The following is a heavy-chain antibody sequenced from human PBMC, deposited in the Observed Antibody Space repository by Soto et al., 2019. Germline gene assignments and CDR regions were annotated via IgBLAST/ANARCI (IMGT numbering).Heavy chain of an antibody. CDR2: IFHDGNT. Sequence: PSETLSLTGAVSGASIGSGGWWSWVRQPPGKGLEWIAEIFHDGNTNYSPSLKSRVTISVDKSQNQFSLNVYSVTAADTAVYYCARHEGWTGPDQWGQGTLFTVSS. D-gene: IGHD2-8*02. CDR1: GASIGSGGW. J-gene: IGHJ5*02. V-gene: IGHV4-4*02. CDR3: ARHEGWTGPDQ.